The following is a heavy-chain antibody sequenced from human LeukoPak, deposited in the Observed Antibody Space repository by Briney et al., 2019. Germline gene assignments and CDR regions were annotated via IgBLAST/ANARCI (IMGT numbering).Heavy chain of an antibody. Sequence: ASVKVSCKASGYTFYSYHIQWVRPAVGQGLEWIGIINPRGLSTRYAQKLQSRVTTTRDPSPSTVYLELSRPRSQGPRVYYCAREPRVVIMGFYCYFYGLDVWGQGTTVTVSS. CDR3: AREPRVVIMGFYCYFYGLDV. V-gene: IGHV1-46*02. J-gene: IGHJ6*02. D-gene: IGHD3-3*01. CDR1: GYTFYSYH. CDR2: INPRGLST.